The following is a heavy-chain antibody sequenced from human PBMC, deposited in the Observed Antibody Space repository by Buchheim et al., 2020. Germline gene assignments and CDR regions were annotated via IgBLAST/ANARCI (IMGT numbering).Heavy chain of an antibody. CDR3: ATYCGGDCYPGYYYYGMDV. CDR1: GFTFSSYA. CDR2: ISGSGGST. Sequence: EVQLLESGGGLVQPGGSLRLSCAASGFTFSSYAMSWVRQAPGKGLEWVSAISGSGGSTYYADSVKGRFTISRDNSKNTLYLQMNSLRAEDTAVYYCATYCGGDCYPGYYYYGMDVWGQGTT. D-gene: IGHD2-21*02. V-gene: IGHV3-23*01. J-gene: IGHJ6*02.